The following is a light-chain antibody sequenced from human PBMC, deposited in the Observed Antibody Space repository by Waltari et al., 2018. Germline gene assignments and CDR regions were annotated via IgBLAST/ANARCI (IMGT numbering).Light chain of an antibody. Sequence: QSVLTQPPSVSGAPGQRVTISCTGRSSTVGAGYDVPWYQQHPGTAPNLLIYDNSNRPSGVPDRFSGSKSGTSASLAITGLQAEDEADYYCQSYDSSLSSWVFGGGTKLTVL. CDR3: QSYDSSLSSWV. CDR2: DNS. J-gene: IGLJ3*02. V-gene: IGLV1-40*01. CDR1: SSTVGAGYD.